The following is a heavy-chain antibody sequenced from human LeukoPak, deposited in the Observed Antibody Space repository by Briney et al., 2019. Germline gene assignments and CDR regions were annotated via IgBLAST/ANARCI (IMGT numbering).Heavy chain of an antibody. J-gene: IGHJ4*02. D-gene: IGHD3-22*01. CDR1: GGTFSSYA. CDR3: ARDSHYYYDSSGYYYGGY. Sequence: SVKVSCKASGGTFSSYAISWVRQAPGQGLEWMGGIIPIFGTANYAQKFQGRVTITTDESTSTAYMELSSLRSEDTAVYYCARDSHYYYDSSGYYYGGYWGQGTLVTVSS. CDR2: IIPIFGTA. V-gene: IGHV1-69*05.